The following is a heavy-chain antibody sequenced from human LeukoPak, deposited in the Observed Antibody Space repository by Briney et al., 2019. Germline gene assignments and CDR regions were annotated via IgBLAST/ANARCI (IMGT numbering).Heavy chain of an antibody. CDR3: ARHPPPSHFDSSGYYFPFDY. J-gene: IGHJ4*02. D-gene: IGHD3-22*01. Sequence: GESLKISCKGSGYRFSTYWIGWVRQMPGKGLEWRGIIYPGDSDTRYSPSFQGQVTISADKSITTAYLQWSNLKASDTAMYYCARHPPPSHFDSSGYYFPFDYWGQGTLVTVSS. CDR2: IYPGDSDT. V-gene: IGHV5-51*01. CDR1: GYRFSTYW.